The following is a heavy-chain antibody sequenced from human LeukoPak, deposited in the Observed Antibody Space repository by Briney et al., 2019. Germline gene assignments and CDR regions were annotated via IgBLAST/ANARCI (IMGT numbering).Heavy chain of an antibody. CDR3: ARQGTYSSAIGMGY. J-gene: IGHJ4*02. V-gene: IGHV1-46*02. Sequence: ASVKVSCKASGYTFNNHYMYWVRQAPGQGLEWMGVINPSGGSTSYAQKFQGRVTMTRDTCTRTVYMEVNSLRSEDTDVYYCARQGTYSSAIGMGYWGQGTLVTVSS. CDR1: GYTFNNHY. CDR2: INPSGGST. D-gene: IGHD6-19*01.